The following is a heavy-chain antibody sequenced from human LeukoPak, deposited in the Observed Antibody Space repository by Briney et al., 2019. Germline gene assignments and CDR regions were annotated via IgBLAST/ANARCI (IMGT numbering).Heavy chain of an antibody. Sequence: PGGSLRLSCAASGFTFSSYSMNWVRQAPGKGLKWVSSISSSSSYIYYADSVKGRFTISRDNAKNSLYPQMNSLRAEDTAVYYCARTGTTSPLYYFDYWGQGTLVTVSS. D-gene: IGHD1-1*01. CDR1: GFTFSSYS. CDR3: ARTGTTSPLYYFDY. V-gene: IGHV3-21*01. CDR2: ISSSSSYI. J-gene: IGHJ4*02.